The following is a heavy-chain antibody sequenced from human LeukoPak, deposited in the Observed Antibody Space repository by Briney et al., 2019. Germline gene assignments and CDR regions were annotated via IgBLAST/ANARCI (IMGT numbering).Heavy chain of an antibody. CDR3: ATHDYGGNGLDP. CDR2: INPDNGGT. V-gene: IGHV1-2*02. Sequence: GASVKVSCKASGYTFTGYYMHWVRQAPGQGLEWMGWINPDNGGTNYAQKFQGRVTMTRDTSISTAYMELSRLRSDDTAVYYCATHDYGGNGLDPWGQGTLVTVSS. J-gene: IGHJ5*02. D-gene: IGHD4-23*01. CDR1: GYTFTGYY.